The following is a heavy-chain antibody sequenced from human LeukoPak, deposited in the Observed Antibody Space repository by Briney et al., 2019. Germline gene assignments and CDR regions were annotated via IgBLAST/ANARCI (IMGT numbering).Heavy chain of an antibody. Sequence: SETLSLTCAVYGGSFSGYYRSWIRQPPGKGLEWIGEINHSGSTNYNPSLTSRVTISVDTPKNQFSLKLSSVTAADTAVYYCARGPSTHYYDSSGYYDYWGQGTLVTVSS. D-gene: IGHD3-22*01. CDR2: INHSGST. CDR1: GGSFSGYY. V-gene: IGHV4-34*01. CDR3: ARGPSTHYYDSSGYYDY. J-gene: IGHJ4*02.